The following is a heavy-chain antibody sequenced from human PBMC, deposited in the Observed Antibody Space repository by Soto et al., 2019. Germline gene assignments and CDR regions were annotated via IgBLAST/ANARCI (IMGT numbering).Heavy chain of an antibody. V-gene: IGHV1-69*01. CDR1: GGTFSSYA. J-gene: IGHJ6*04. D-gene: IGHD3-10*01. CDR3: ARRGTMVRGVIAAYYYAGMDV. CDR2: IIPIFGTA. Sequence: QVQLVQSGAEVKKPGSSVKVSCKASGGTFSSYAISWVRQAPGPGLEWMGGIIPIFGTANYSQKFQGRVTITADASTSTAYMELSSLRSEDTAVYYCARRGTMVRGVIAAYYYAGMDVWGKGTTVTVYS.